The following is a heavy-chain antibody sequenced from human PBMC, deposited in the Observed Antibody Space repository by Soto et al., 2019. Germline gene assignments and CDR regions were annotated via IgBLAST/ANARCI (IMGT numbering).Heavy chain of an antibody. J-gene: IGHJ4*02. D-gene: IGHD4-17*01. Sequence: KPSETLSLTCTVSGGSISSGDYYWSWIRQPPGKGLEWIGYIYYSGSTYYNPSLKSRVTISVDTSKNQFSLKLSSVTAADTAVYYCARGGVYGDYEGVDYWGQGTLVTVSS. CDR1: GGSISSGDYY. CDR2: IYYSGST. V-gene: IGHV4-30-4*01. CDR3: ARGGVYGDYEGVDY.